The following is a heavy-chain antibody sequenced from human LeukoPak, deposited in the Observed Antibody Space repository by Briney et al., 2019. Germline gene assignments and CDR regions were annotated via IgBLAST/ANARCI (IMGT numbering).Heavy chain of an antibody. V-gene: IGHV3-30*01. D-gene: IGHD3-3*01. J-gene: IGHJ4*02. Sequence: GGSLRLSCAASGFTFSSYAMHWVRQAPGKGLEWVAVISYDGSNKYYADSVKGRFTISRDNSKNTLYLQMNSLRAEDTAVHYCARDSRVVDFWSGYYDYWGQGTLVTVSS. CDR1: GFTFSSYA. CDR3: ARDSRVVDFWSGYYDY. CDR2: ISYDGSNK.